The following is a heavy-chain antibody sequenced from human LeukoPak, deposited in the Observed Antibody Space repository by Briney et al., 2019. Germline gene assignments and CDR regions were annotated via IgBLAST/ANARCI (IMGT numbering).Heavy chain of an antibody. Sequence: SETLSLTCAVSGGSISRGGYSWSWIRQPPGKGLEWIGYIYHSGSTYYNPSLKSRVTISVDRSKSQFSLKLSSVTAADTAVYYCARARITMVRGVAADWFDPWGQGTLVTVSS. CDR3: ARARITMVRGVAADWFDP. D-gene: IGHD3-10*01. CDR1: GGSISRGGYS. J-gene: IGHJ5*02. V-gene: IGHV4-30-2*01. CDR2: IYHSGST.